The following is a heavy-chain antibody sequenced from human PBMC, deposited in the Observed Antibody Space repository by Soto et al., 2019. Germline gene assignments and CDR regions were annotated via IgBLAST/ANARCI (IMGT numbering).Heavy chain of an antibody. V-gene: IGHV3-30-3*01. CDR1: GFTFSSYA. CDR2: ISYDGSNK. D-gene: IGHD6-13*01. CDR3: ANRGYSSLVGYYGMDV. Sequence: QVQLVESGGGVVQPGRSLRLSCAASGFTFSSYAMHWVRQAPGKGLEWVAVISYDGSNKYYADSVKGRFTISRDNSKNRLYLQMNSLRAEDTAVYYCANRGYSSLVGYYGMDVWGQGTTVTVSS. J-gene: IGHJ6*02.